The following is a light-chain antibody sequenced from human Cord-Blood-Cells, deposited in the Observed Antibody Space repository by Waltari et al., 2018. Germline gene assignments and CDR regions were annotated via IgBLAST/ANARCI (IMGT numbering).Light chain of an antibody. CDR2: EVS. Sequence: QSALTQPPSASGSPGQSVTISCTGTSSDVGGYKYVSWYQQHPGKAPKLLLYEVSKRPSGVPDRFSGSKAGNTASLTVAGLQAEDEADYYCSSYAGSNNYVFGTGTKVTVL. J-gene: IGLJ1*01. CDR3: SSYAGSNNYV. CDR1: SSDVGGYKY. V-gene: IGLV2-8*01.